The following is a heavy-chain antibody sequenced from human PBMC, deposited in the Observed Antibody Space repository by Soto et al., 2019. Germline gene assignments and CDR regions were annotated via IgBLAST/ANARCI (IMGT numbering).Heavy chain of an antibody. J-gene: IGHJ2*01. Sequence: EVQLVQSGGGLAHPGGSLRLSCEASGFIFEDYDMHWVRQPPGKGLQWVSGISWNSGDKDYGDSVKGRFTISRDNAKNSLDLQMSSLRVEDTXTYXXXXXXXXXXXXXXGXFFDLWGRGTLVTVSS. V-gene: IGHV3-9*01. CDR3: XXXXXXXXXXXXGXFFDL. CDR1: GFIFEDYD. CDR2: ISWNSGDK.